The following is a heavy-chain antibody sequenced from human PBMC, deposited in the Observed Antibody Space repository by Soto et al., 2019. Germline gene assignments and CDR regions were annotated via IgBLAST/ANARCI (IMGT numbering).Heavy chain of an antibody. CDR3: ARAVSSGYYHPQYFDY. V-gene: IGHV3-53*04. CDR2: IYSGGST. J-gene: IGHJ4*02. Sequence: EVQLVESGGGLVQPGGSLRLSCAASGFTVSSNYMSWVRQAPGKGLEWVSVIYSGGSTYYADSVKGRFTISRHNSKNTLYLQMNSLRAEDTAVYYCARAVSSGYYHPQYFDYWGQGTLVTVSS. D-gene: IGHD3-22*01. CDR1: GFTVSSNY.